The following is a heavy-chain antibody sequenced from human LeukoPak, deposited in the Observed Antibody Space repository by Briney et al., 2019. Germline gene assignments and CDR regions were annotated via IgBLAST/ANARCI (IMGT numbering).Heavy chain of an antibody. CDR1: GGSVTTSY. V-gene: IGHV4-4*07. D-gene: IGHD2-21*01. CDR3: ARLIAEVGGGTNYFDT. J-gene: IGHJ4*02. CDR2: VYISGDT. Sequence: SETLSLNCTVSGGSVTTSYWGWIRQSAGVGLEWIGRVYISGDTKSNPSLKSRAIMSLAASKNQFSLSLRSVTAADTAVYYCARLIAEVGGGTNYFDTWGQGTLVTVSS.